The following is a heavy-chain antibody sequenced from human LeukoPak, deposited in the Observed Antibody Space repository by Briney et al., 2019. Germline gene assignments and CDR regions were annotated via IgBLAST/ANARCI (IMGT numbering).Heavy chain of an antibody. V-gene: IGHV4-39*02. J-gene: IGHJ4*02. D-gene: IGHD3-9*01. CDR2: IYYSGST. CDR3: ARERYFDWLLSFDY. CDR1: GGSISSSSYY. Sequence: SETLSLTCTVSGGSISSSSYYWGWIRQPPGKGLEWIGSIYYSGSTYYNPSLKSRVTISVDTSKNQFSLKLSSVTAADTAVYYCARERYFDWLLSFDYWGQGTLVTVSS.